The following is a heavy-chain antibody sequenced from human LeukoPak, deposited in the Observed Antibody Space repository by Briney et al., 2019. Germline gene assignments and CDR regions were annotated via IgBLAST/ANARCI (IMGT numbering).Heavy chain of an antibody. Sequence: PGGSLRLSCAASGFTFSSYSMNWVRQAPGKGLEWVSYISSSSSTIYYADSVKGRFTISRDNTKNSLYLQMNSLRAEDTAVYYCARVPHKRNYDSSVYYGYWGQGTLVTVSS. J-gene: IGHJ4*02. D-gene: IGHD3-22*01. CDR1: GFTFSSYS. CDR2: ISSSSSTI. CDR3: ARVPHKRNYDSSVYYGY. V-gene: IGHV3-48*01.